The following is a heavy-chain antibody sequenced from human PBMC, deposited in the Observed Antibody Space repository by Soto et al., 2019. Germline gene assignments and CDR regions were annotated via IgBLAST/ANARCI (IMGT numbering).Heavy chain of an antibody. CDR3: ARAGYSSSWAGMYWFDP. CDR2: IIPIFGTA. Sequence: SVKVSCKASGGTFSSYAISWVRQAPGQGLEWMGGIIPIFGTANYAQKFQGRVTITADESTSTAYMELSSLRSEDTAVYYCARAGYSSSWAGMYWFDPWGQGTLVSVSS. D-gene: IGHD6-13*01. J-gene: IGHJ5*02. CDR1: GGTFSSYA. V-gene: IGHV1-69*13.